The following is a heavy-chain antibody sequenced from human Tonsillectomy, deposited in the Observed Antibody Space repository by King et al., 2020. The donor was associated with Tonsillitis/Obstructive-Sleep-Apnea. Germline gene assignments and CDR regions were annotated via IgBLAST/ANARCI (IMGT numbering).Heavy chain of an antibody. CDR3: VVWFLEWLPLLHSMDV. V-gene: IGHV3-30*03. J-gene: IGHJ6*04. D-gene: IGHD3-3*01. CDR1: GFTFSTYG. Sequence: VQLVESGGGVVQPGRSLRLSCAASGFTFSTYGMHWVRQAPGKGLEWVAVISYDGSHKYYADSVKGRLTISRDNSKNTLYLQMYSLRAEDTSVYYCVVWFLEWLPLLHSMDVWCKGTTVTVSS. CDR2: ISYDGSHK.